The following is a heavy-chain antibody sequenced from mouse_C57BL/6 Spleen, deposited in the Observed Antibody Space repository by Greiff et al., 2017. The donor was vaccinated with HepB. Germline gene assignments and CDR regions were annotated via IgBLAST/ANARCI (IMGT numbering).Heavy chain of an antibody. V-gene: IGHV3-6*01. J-gene: IGHJ1*03. CDR2: ISYDGSN. D-gene: IGHD2-1*01. CDR3: AKGSPAYGNYYWYFDV. Sequence: VQLQESGPGLVKPSQSLSLTCSVTGYSITSGYYWNWIRQFPGNKLEWMGYISYDGSNNYNPSLKNRISITRDTSKNQFFLKLNSVTTEDTATYYCAKGSPAYGNYYWYFDVWGTGTTVTVSS. CDR1: GYSITSGYY.